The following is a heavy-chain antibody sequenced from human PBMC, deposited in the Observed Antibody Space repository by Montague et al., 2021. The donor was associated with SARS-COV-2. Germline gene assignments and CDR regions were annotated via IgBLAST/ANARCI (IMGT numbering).Heavy chain of an antibody. J-gene: IGHJ6*02. D-gene: IGHD5-12*01. CDR2: LYTSGST. V-gene: IGHV4-4*07. CDR1: GASVRTYY. CDR3: ARDGADYSFAYYHEMDV. Sequence: SDTLSFTCTVSGASVRTYYWSWIRQSAGKKLEWMGRLYTSGSTYYNPSFKSRVTMSLDTSKNLFSLNLSSMTAADTAVYYCARDGADYSFAYYHEMDVWGQGIAVTVSS.